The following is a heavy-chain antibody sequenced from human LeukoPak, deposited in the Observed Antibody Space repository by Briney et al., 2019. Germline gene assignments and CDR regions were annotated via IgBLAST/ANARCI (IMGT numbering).Heavy chain of an antibody. V-gene: IGHV3-48*01. D-gene: IGHD3-16*01. Sequence: GGSLRLSCAASGFTFSSYSMNWVRQAPGKGLEWVSYISSSSSTIYYADSVKGRFTISRGNAKNSLYLQMNSLRAEDTAVYYCARLGGSDAFDIWGQGTMVTVSS. CDR3: ARLGGSDAFDI. J-gene: IGHJ3*02. CDR1: GFTFSSYS. CDR2: ISSSSSTI.